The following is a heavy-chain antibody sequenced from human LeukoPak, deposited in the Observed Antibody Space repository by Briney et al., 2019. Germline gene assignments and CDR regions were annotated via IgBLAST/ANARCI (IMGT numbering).Heavy chain of an antibody. V-gene: IGHV4-34*01. Sequence: SETLSLTCAVYGGSFSGYYWSWIRQPPGKGLEWIGEINHSGSTNYNPSLKSRVTISVDTSKNQFSLKLSSVTAADTAVYYCARHPPLRYFGWLFNPYFDYWGQGTLVTVSS. CDR3: ARHPPLRYFGWLFNPYFDY. D-gene: IGHD3-9*01. J-gene: IGHJ4*02. CDR1: GGSFSGYY. CDR2: INHSGST.